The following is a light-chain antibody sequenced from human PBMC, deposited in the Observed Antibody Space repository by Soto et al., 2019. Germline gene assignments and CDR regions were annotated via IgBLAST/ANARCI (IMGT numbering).Light chain of an antibody. CDR2: SNN. V-gene: IGLV1-40*01. Sequence: QSVLTQPPSVSGAPGQRVTISCTGSRSNIGAGYDVHWYQRLPGTAPKVLIYSNNNRPSGVPDRFSGSKSGTSASLAITGLQAEDEADYYCQSYDSSLSGSYVFGTGTKRTVL. CDR3: QSYDSSLSGSYV. J-gene: IGLJ1*01. CDR1: RSNIGAGYD.